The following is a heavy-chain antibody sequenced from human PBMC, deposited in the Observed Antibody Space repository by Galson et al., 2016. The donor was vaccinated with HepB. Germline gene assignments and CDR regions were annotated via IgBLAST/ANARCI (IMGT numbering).Heavy chain of an antibody. CDR1: GDSVSSNTAA. J-gene: IGHJ3*02. D-gene: IGHD2-21*01. CDR3: ARVYCIDTNCYPPPSKGTFDI. CDR2: TYYRSKWYN. V-gene: IGHV6-1*01. Sequence: CAISGDSVSSNTAAWSWIRQSPSRGLEWLGRTYYRSKWYNDYAVSVKSRVTINPDTSKNQFSLQLSPVTPDDTAIYYCARVYCIDTNCYPPPSKGTFDIWGQGTVVTVSS.